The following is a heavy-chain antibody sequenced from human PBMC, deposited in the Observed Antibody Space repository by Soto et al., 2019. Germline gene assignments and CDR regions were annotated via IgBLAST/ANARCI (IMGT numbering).Heavy chain of an antibody. CDR3: AAGYSGYDSPPYYYYYMDV. J-gene: IGHJ6*03. Sequence: QVQLVQSGAEVKKPGSSVKVSCKASGGTFSSYTISWVRQAPGQGLEWMGRIIPILGIANYAQKFQGRVTITADKSTSTAYMKLSSLRSEDTAVYYCAAGYSGYDSPPYYYYYMDVWGKGTTVTVSS. D-gene: IGHD5-12*01. CDR2: IIPILGIA. CDR1: GGTFSSYT. V-gene: IGHV1-69*02.